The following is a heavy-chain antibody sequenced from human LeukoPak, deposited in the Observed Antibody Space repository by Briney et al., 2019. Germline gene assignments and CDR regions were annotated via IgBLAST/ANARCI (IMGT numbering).Heavy chain of an antibody. V-gene: IGHV3-11*01. CDR1: GYTFSDYY. CDR3: ARENYDSSGYYY. CDR2: ISSSGSTI. D-gene: IGHD3-22*01. J-gene: IGHJ4*02. Sequence: RGSLRLSCAASGYTFSDYYMSWIRQAPGKGLEWGSYISSSGSTIYYADSVKGRFTISRDNAKNSLYLQMNSLRAEDTAVYYCARENYDSSGYYYWGQGTLVTVSS.